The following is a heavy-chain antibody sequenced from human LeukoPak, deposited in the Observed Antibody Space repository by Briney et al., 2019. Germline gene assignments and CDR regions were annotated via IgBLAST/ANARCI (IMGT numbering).Heavy chain of an antibody. CDR3: ATLSYDYYVSSGLQIN. J-gene: IGHJ4*02. Sequence: PGGSLRLSCAPSGFTLSSFAMSWVRQAPGKGLEWVSAIRGSGGITHYADSVKGRFAISRDDSKNTVYLQMNSLRDEDSAVYYCATLSYDYYVSSGLQINWGQGTLVTVSS. CDR2: IRGSGGIT. CDR1: GFTLSSFA. D-gene: IGHD3-22*01. V-gene: IGHV3-23*01.